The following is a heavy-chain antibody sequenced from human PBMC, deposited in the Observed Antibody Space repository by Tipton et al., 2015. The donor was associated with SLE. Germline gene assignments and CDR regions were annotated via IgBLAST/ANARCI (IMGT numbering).Heavy chain of an antibody. CDR1: GFTFDDYA. D-gene: IGHD5-12*01. CDR3: ARERGYLGAFDI. J-gene: IGHJ3*02. Sequence: SLRLSCAASGFTFDDYAMHWVRQAPGKGLEWVSGISWNSGSIGYADSVKGRFTISRDNAKNTLYLQMNSLRAEDTAVYYCARERGYLGAFDIWGQGTMVTVSS. V-gene: IGHV3-9*01. CDR2: ISWNSGSI.